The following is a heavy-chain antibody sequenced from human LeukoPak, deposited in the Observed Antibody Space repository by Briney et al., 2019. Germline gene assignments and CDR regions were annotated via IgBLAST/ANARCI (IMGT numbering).Heavy chain of an antibody. Sequence: ASVKVSCKASGYTFTSYYINWVRQATGQGREWMGWMNPNSGNTGYAQKFQGSVTMTRNTSISTAHKELSSLRSEDTAVYYCARTVAAQGSFVGWFDPWGQGTLVTVSS. J-gene: IGHJ5*02. CDR3: ARTVAAQGSFVGWFDP. CDR1: GYTFTSYY. D-gene: IGHD2-15*01. CDR2: MNPNSGNT. V-gene: IGHV1-8*01.